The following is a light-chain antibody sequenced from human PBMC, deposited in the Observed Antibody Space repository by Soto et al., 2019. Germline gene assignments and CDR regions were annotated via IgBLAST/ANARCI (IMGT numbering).Light chain of an antibody. J-gene: IGLJ2*01. CDR1: SPPLPGSF. CDR2: EDN. CDR3: QSYESFNQI. V-gene: IGLV6-57*04. Sequence: NFMLTQPHSVSESPGKTVTISRTRSSPPLPGSFLQRYQQRPGSPPTTVIYEDNQRPSGVPDRFSGSIDTSSNAASLTISGLQTEDEADYYCQSYESFNQIFGGGTKLTVL.